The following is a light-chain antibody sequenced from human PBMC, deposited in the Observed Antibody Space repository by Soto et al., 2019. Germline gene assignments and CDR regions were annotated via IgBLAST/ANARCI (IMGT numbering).Light chain of an antibody. J-gene: IGLJ2*01. Sequence: QSVLTQPPSACGSSGQSVTISCTGTSSDVGNYDFVSWYQQHPGKAPKLLIFEVTQRPSGVPDRFSGSKSGNTASLTVSGLQAEDEADYYCTSYGGRDNKVQFGGGTKVTVL. CDR2: EVT. V-gene: IGLV2-8*01. CDR1: SSDVGNYDF. CDR3: TSYGGRDNKVQ.